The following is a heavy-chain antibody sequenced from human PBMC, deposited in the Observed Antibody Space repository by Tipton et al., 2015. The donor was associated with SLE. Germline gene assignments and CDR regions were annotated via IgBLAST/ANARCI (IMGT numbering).Heavy chain of an antibody. V-gene: IGHV4-34*01. CDR3: ARDGAARGDFDY. J-gene: IGHJ4*02. CDR2: INHSGST. CDR1: GGSFSGYN. Sequence: TLSLTCAVYGGSFSGYNWSWIRQPPGKGLEWVGEINHSGSTNYNPSLKSLVTISVDTSKNQFSLKLSSVTAADTAVYYCARDGAARGDFDYWGPGTLVTVSS. D-gene: IGHD6-25*01.